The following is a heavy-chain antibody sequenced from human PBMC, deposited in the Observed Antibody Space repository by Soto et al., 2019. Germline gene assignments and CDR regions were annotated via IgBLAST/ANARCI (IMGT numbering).Heavy chain of an antibody. V-gene: IGHV3-30*18. CDR2: ISYDGSNK. Sequence: QVQLVESGGGVVQPGRSLRLSCAASGFTFSSYGMHWVRQAPGKGLEWVAVISYDGSNKYYADSVKGRFTISRDNSKNTLYLQMNSLRAEDTAVYYCAKDLFWAAAGPDYWGQGTLVTVSS. J-gene: IGHJ4*02. CDR1: GFTFSSYG. CDR3: AKDLFWAAAGPDY. D-gene: IGHD6-13*01.